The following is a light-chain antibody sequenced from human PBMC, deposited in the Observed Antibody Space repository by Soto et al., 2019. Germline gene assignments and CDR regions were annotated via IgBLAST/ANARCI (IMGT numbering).Light chain of an antibody. CDR3: QQYGSLPIT. V-gene: IGKV1-33*01. J-gene: IGKJ5*01. Sequence: DIQMTQSPSSLSASVGARVNISCQASQDIGDSLNWYQQKEGSTPKLLIYDSLHLEPGVPSRYSGSRSGTRFSLTISSMKHEDVATYFCQQYGSLPITSGQGTQL. CDR2: DSL. CDR1: QDIGDS.